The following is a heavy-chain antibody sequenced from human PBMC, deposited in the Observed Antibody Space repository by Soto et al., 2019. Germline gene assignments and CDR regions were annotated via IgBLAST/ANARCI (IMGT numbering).Heavy chain of an antibody. CDR3: ARDTLGGAYDFCH. CDR1: GFSVSNLY. CDR2: ISSGGST. D-gene: IGHD3-3*01. J-gene: IGHJ4*02. Sequence: GGSLRVSCAASGFSVSNLYMTWVRQAPGKGLEWVSVISSGGSTYYADSVKGRFTISRDNSKNTLYLEMKSLRAGDTAVYYCARDTLGGAYDFCHGGQGTLVTVSS. V-gene: IGHV3-66*01.